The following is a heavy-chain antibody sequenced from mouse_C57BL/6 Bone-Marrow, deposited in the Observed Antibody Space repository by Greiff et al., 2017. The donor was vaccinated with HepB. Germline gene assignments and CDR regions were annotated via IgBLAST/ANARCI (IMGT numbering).Heavy chain of an antibody. Sequence: QVQLKESGAELARPGASVKLSCKASGYTFTSYGISWVKQRTGQGLEWIGEIYPRSGNTYYNEKFKGKATLTADKSSSTAYMELRSLTSEDSAVYFCARYYYGYAMDYWGQGTSVTVSS. D-gene: IGHD1-1*01. CDR2: IYPRSGNT. V-gene: IGHV1-81*01. CDR1: GYTFTSYG. J-gene: IGHJ4*01. CDR3: ARYYYGYAMDY.